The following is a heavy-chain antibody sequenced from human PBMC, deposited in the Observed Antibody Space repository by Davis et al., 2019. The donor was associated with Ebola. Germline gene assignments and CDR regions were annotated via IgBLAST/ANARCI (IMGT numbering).Heavy chain of an antibody. J-gene: IGHJ4*02. CDR2: INHSGST. Sequence: SETLSLTCTVSGGSISSYYWSWIRQPPGKGLEWIGEINHSGSTNYNPSLKSRVTISVDTSKNQFSLKLSPVTAADTAVYYCARTHRGVMRWLQFNYWGQGTLVTVSS. V-gene: IGHV4-34*01. CDR1: GGSISSYY. CDR3: ARTHRGVMRWLQFNY. D-gene: IGHD5-24*01.